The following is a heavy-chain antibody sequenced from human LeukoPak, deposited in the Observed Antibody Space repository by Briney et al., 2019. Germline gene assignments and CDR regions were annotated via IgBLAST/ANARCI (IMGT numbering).Heavy chain of an antibody. CDR3: TAYYYGSGSYYNVEWFDP. Sequence: GGSLRLSCAASGFTLSDAWTSWVRQAPGKGLEWVGRIRSRSEGGTTDYTAPVKGRFSISRDDSKNTLYLQMNSLKSEDTAVYYCTAYYYGSGSYYNVEWFDPWGPGTLVTVSS. V-gene: IGHV3-15*01. D-gene: IGHD3-10*01. J-gene: IGHJ5*02. CDR2: IRSRSEGGTT. CDR1: GFTLSDAW.